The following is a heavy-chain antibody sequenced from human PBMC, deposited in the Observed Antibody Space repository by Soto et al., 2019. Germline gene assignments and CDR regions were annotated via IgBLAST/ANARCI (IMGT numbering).Heavy chain of an antibody. V-gene: IGHV3-74*03. Sequence: EVQLVESGGGLVQPGESLRLSCAASGLTFRSYWMHWVRQAPGKGLVWVSRINTDGSVAMYVDSVKGRFTISRDNAKNTLYLHRNSLRAEDTAVYYCVRDMQLWRLDSWGQGTPVTVSS. CDR2: INTDGSVA. CDR1: GLTFRSYW. CDR3: VRDMQLWRLDS. J-gene: IGHJ4*02. D-gene: IGHD2-21*01.